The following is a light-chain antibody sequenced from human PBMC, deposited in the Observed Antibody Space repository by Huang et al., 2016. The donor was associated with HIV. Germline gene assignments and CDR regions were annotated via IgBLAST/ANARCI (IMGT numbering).Light chain of an antibody. CDR3: QERIHWPRLT. CDR1: QNVTDT. Sequence: EIVLTQSPATLSLSPGERATLSCRASQNVTDTLAWFRQKPGQAPSLLIYRTANRATGTPARSSGSGYGTNFTLTISSLEPEDFAIYYCQERIHWPRLTFGGGTKVEIK. V-gene: IGKV3-11*01. CDR2: RTA. J-gene: IGKJ4*01.